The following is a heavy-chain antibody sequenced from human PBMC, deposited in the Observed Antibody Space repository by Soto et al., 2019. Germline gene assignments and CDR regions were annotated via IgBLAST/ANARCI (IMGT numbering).Heavy chain of an antibody. CDR1: EFTFSSYS. CDR2: ISSSSTTV. J-gene: IGHJ4*02. Sequence: VQLVEAGGGLVQPGGSLRLSCAASEFTFSSYSMNWVRQAPGKGLEWVSYISSSSTTVKYADSVKGRFTISRDNAKNTLYLQMNSLTAEDTAVYYCARDRGGGNCNDYWGQGTLVTVSS. D-gene: IGHD2-15*01. V-gene: IGHV3-48*01. CDR3: ARDRGGGNCNDY.